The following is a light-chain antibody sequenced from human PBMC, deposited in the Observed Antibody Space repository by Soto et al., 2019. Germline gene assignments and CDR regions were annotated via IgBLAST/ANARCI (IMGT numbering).Light chain of an antibody. CDR1: SSDVGSYNL. V-gene: IGLV2-23*01. CDR2: EGS. CDR3: CSYAGSVV. Sequence: QSALTQPASVSGSPGQSITISGTGTSSDVGSYNLVSWYQQHPGKAPKLMIYEGSKRPSGVSNRFSGSKSGNTASLTISGLQAEDEADYYCCSYAGSVVFGGGTKVTVL. J-gene: IGLJ2*01.